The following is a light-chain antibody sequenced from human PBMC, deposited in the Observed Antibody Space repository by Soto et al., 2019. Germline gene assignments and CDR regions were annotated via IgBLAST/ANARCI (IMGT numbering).Light chain of an antibody. CDR2: RNN. CDR1: SSNIGSNT. J-gene: IGLJ1*01. CDR3: AAWDDSLNAHYV. V-gene: IGLV1-44*01. Sequence: QSVLTQPPSASGTPGQRVTISCSASSSNIGSNTVNWYQQLPGTAPKLLIYRNNQRPSGVPDRFSGSKSGTSASLAISGLQSEDEADYYCAAWDDSLNAHYVFGTGTKLTVL.